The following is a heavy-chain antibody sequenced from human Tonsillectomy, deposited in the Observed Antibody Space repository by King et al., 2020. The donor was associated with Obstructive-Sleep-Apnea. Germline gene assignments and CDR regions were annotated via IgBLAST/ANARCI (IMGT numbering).Heavy chain of an antibody. D-gene: IGHD6-13*01. J-gene: IGHJ4*02. Sequence: QLVQSGDEMRKPGASVKVSCKASGYTFSTYGITWVRQAPGQGLEWMGWISAHNGYTDYAQKLQGRVTMTTETSTSTAYMELRSLRSDDTAVYYCARLRRIVAGGSSLDHWGQGSCLDYWGQGTLVTVSS. CDR2: ISAHNGYT. V-gene: IGHV1-18*01. CDR1: GYTFSTYG. CDR3: ARLRRIVAGGSSLDHWGQGSCLDY.